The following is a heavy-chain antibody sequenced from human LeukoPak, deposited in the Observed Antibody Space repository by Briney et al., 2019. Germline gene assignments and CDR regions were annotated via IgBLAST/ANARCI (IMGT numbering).Heavy chain of an antibody. Sequence: GRSLRLSCAASGFTFSSCAMHWVRQAPGKGLEWVAVISYDGSNKYYADSVKGRFTISRDNSKNTLYLQMNSLRAEDTAVYYCARDRYSSGYYLDYWGQGTLVTVSS. V-gene: IGHV3-30-3*01. CDR2: ISYDGSNK. J-gene: IGHJ4*02. CDR3: ARDRYSSGYYLDY. D-gene: IGHD3-22*01. CDR1: GFTFSSCA.